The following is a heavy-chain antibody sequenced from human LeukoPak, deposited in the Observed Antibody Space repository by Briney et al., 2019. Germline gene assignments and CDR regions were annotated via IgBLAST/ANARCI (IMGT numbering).Heavy chain of an antibody. CDR1: GRSTNTYC. CDR2: IYPSGST. CDR3: ARDGSGYSEYYLDY. J-gene: IGHJ4*02. V-gene: IGHV4-4*07. Sequence: SETLSLTCTVSGRSTNTYCWSWIRQPAEKGPEWIGRIYPSGSTYYNPSLKSRVTISIDKSKNQFSLRLASVTAADTAVYYCARDGSGYSEYYLDYLGQGSLVTVSS. D-gene: IGHD5-12*01.